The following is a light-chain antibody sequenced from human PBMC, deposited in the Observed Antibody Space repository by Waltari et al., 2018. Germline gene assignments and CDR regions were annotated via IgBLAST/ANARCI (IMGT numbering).Light chain of an antibody. CDR1: QSIATN. CDR3: QQYNRWPPIT. V-gene: IGKV3-15*01. CDR2: DAS. Sequence: EVVMTQSPATLSVSPGERASLSCRASQSIATNLAWYQQKPGQAPRLLVYDASTRAPSIPARFRGSGSGTEFTRTISSLQSEDSAVYYCQQYNRWPPITFGQGTRLEIK. J-gene: IGKJ5*01.